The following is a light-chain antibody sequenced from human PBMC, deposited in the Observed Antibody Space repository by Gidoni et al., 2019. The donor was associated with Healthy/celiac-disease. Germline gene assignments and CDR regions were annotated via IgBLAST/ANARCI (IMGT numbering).Light chain of an antibody. J-gene: IGKJ4*01. CDR2: DAS. CDR3: QQYDNPPPLT. CDR1: QDISNY. V-gene: IGKV1-33*01. Sequence: DIQMTQSPSSLSASVGDRVTITCHASQDISNYLNWYQQKPGKAPKLLIYDASNLETGVPSRFSGSGSGTDFTFTISSLQPEDIATYYCQQYDNPPPLTFGGGTKVEIK.